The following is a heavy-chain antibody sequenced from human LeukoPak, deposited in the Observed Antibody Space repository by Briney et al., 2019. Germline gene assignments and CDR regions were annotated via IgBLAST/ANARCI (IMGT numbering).Heavy chain of an antibody. CDR1: GGSSSGYY. CDR2: INHSGST. CDR3: ARDYDILTGYYTHYYYYGMDV. Sequence: SETLSLTCAVYGGSSSGYYWSWIRQPPGKGLEWIGEINHSGSTNYNPSLKSRVTISVDTSKNQFSLKLSSVTAADTAVYYCARDYDILTGYYTHYYYYGMDVWGKGTTVTVSS. D-gene: IGHD3-9*01. V-gene: IGHV4-34*01. J-gene: IGHJ6*04.